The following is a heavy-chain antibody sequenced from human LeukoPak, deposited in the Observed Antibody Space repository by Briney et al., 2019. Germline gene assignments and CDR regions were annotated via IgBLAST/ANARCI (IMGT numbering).Heavy chain of an antibody. CDR2: IYTSGST. Sequence: SETLSLTCTVSGGSIGSGSYYWSWIRQPAGKGLEWIGRIYTSGSTNYNPSLKSRVTISVDTSKNQFSLKLSSVTAADTAVYYCARESRDGYKRSNWFDPWGQGTLVTVSS. D-gene: IGHD5-24*01. CDR3: ARESRDGYKRSNWFDP. V-gene: IGHV4-61*02. CDR1: GGSIGSGSYY. J-gene: IGHJ5*02.